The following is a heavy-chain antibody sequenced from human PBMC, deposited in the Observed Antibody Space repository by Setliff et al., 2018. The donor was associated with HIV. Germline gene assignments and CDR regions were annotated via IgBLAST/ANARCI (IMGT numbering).Heavy chain of an antibody. CDR3: ARGGVYYYVSSGWSMDY. J-gene: IGHJ4*02. CDR2: IIPVFGTT. V-gene: IGHV1-69*13. Sequence: SVKVSCKASGGTFSSYAISWVRQAPGQGLDWMGGIIPVFGTTNYAQKFQGRVTITADESTSTAYMELSSLRSEDTAVYYCARGGVYYYVSSGWSMDYWGQGTLVTVSS. D-gene: IGHD3-22*01. CDR1: GGTFSSYA.